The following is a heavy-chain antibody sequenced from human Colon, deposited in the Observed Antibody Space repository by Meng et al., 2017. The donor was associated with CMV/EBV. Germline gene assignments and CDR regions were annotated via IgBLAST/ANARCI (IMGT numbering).Heavy chain of an antibody. Sequence: GSLRLSCSVSGGSVTSGSYYWSWIRQPPGKGLEWIGYMSYSGSTNYNPSLKSRVTISVDTSKNQFSLKLSSVTAADTAMYFCARTYYYESSGYYSYYYHSGMDVWGQGTPVTVSS. CDR2: MSYSGST. J-gene: IGHJ6*02. CDR1: GGSVTSGSYY. D-gene: IGHD3-22*01. V-gene: IGHV4-61*01. CDR3: ARTYYYESSGYYSYYYHSGMDV.